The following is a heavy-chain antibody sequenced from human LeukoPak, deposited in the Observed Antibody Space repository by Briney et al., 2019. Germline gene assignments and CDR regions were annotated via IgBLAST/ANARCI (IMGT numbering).Heavy chain of an antibody. CDR2: INQDGGEI. CDR3: VRAHHPGGWFDP. Sequence: PGGSLRLSCAASGVTFSSSWMTWVRQAPGKGLEWVASINQDGGEIHYVDSVKGRFTISRDNAKNSLYLQMNSLTAEDTAVHYCVRAHHPGGWFDPWGRGTLVTVSS. CDR1: GVTFSSSW. V-gene: IGHV3-7*04. D-gene: IGHD6-19*01. J-gene: IGHJ2*01.